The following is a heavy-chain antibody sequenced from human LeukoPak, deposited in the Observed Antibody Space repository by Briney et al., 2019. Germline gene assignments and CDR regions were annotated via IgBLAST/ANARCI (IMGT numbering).Heavy chain of an antibody. CDR1: GFTFSSYA. J-gene: IGHJ4*02. D-gene: IGHD2-15*01. CDR2: ISGSGGST. CDR3: AKGNIVVVVAATHDY. Sequence: PGRSLRLSCAASGFTFSSYAMSWVRQAPGKGLEWVSAISGSGGSTYYADSVKGRFTISRDNSKNTLYLQMNSLRAEDTAVYYCAKGNIVVVVAATHDYWGQGTLVTVSS. V-gene: IGHV3-23*01.